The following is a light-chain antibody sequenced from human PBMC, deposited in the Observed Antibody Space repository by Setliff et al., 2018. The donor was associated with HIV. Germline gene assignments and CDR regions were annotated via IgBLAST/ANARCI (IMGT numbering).Light chain of an antibody. J-gene: IGLJ1*01. CDR1: NSDIGSYNF. V-gene: IGLV2-14*01. CDR3: SSYTNITTRV. CDR2: EVS. Sequence: QSALAQPASVSGSPGQSTTISCTGSNSDIGSYNFVSWYQHHPGKAPKLMICEVSNRPSGVSSRFSASKSGNTASLTISGLQTEDEADYYCSSYTNITTRVFGTGTKVTV.